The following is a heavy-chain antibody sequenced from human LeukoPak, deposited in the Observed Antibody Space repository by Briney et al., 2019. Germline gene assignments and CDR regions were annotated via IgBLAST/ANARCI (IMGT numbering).Heavy chain of an antibody. V-gene: IGHV4-59*01. CDR1: GGSISSYY. Sequence: SETLSLTCTVSGGSISSYYWSWIRQPPGKGLEWIGYIYYSGSTNYNPSLKSRVTISVDTSKNQFSLKLSSVTAADTAVYYCARGRKYGDYEFDYWGQGTLVTVSS. CDR3: ARGRKYGDYEFDY. CDR2: IYYSGST. J-gene: IGHJ4*02. D-gene: IGHD4-17*01.